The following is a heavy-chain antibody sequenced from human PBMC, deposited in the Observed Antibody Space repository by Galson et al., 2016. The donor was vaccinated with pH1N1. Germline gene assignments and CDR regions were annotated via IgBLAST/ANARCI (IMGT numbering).Heavy chain of an antibody. J-gene: IGHJ4*02. D-gene: IGHD1-26*01. CDR1: GYTFTEYY. V-gene: IGHV1-2*06. Sequence: SVKVSCKASGYTFTEYYIHWVRQAPGQGLEWMGRINSKTGRTDYARSFQGRVTMTRDTSISAAYMDLNRLRSDDTAVYYCARAPMGSTLYYCDYWGQGTLVTVSS. CDR3: ARAPMGSTLYYCDY. CDR2: INSKTGRT.